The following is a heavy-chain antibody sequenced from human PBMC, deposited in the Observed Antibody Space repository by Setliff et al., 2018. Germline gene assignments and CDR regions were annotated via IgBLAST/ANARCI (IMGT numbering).Heavy chain of an antibody. J-gene: IGHJ3*02. V-gene: IGHV4-31*11. CDR2: IYYSGST. CDR1: GYSISSGGYY. CDR3: ARVPRFTDTRNAFDI. Sequence: PSETLSLTCAVSGYSISSGGYYWSWIRQHPGKGLEWIGYIYYSGSTYYNPSIKSRVTISVDTSKNQFSLKLNSVTAADTAVYYCARVPRFTDTRNAFDIWGQGTRVTVSS. D-gene: IGHD5-18*01.